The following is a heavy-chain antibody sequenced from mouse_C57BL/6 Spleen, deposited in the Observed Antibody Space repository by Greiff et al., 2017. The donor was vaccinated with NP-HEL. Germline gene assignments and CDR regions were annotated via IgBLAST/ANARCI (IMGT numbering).Heavy chain of an antibody. J-gene: IGHJ3*01. V-gene: IGHV2-2*01. CDR1: GFSLTSYG. CDR3: ARPYDYDPAWFAY. D-gene: IGHD2-4*01. Sequence: VMLVESGPGLVQPSQSLSITCTVSGFSLTSYGVHWVRQSPGKGLEWLGVIWSGGSTDYNAAFISRLSISKDNSKSQVFFKMNSLQADDTAIYYCARPYDYDPAWFAYWGQGTLVTVSA. CDR2: IWSGGST.